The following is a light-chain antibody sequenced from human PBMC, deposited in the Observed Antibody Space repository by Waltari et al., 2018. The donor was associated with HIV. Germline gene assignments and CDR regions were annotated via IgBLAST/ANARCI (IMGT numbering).Light chain of an antibody. CDR2: EVN. CDR1: RTNIGSYNL. CDR3: CSYAGSSNVV. J-gene: IGLJ2*01. V-gene: IGLV2-23*02. Sequence: QSALPQPRSVSGSPGQSTTISCTGNRTNIGSYNLVSWYQQHPGKAPKVIIYEVNKRPSGVSNRFSGSTSGSTASLTISGLQAEDEADYYCCSYAGSSNVVFGGGTKLTVL.